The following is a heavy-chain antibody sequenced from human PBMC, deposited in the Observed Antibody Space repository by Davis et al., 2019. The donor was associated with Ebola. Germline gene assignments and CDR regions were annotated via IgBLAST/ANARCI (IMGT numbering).Heavy chain of an antibody. Sequence: AASVKVSCKASGGTFSSYAISWVRQAPGQGLEWMGGIIPIFGTANYAQKFQGRVTITADKSTSTAYMELSSLRSEDTAVYYCARGALGYCSSTSCYDYYYYYGMDVWGQGTTVTVSS. CDR1: GGTFSSYA. J-gene: IGHJ6*02. D-gene: IGHD2-2*01. V-gene: IGHV1-69*06. CDR2: IIPIFGTA. CDR3: ARGALGYCSSTSCYDYYYYYGMDV.